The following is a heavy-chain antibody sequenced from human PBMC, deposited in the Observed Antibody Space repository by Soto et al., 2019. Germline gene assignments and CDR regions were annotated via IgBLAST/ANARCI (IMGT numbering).Heavy chain of an antibody. CDR2: IHGDGDYM. CDR1: GFTFSCCA. CDR3: VKNRGGVSYTSGCFAS. V-gene: IGHV3-23*01. J-gene: IGHJ2*01. D-gene: IGHD1-26*01. Sequence: EVQLLDSGGGLVQPGGSLRLSCAASGFTFSCCAMSWVRQAPGKGLEWVSTIHGDGDYMQYTDSVKGRFTISRDNSRNTLYLQMDSLRGDDTAVYYCVKNRGGVSYTSGCFASWGRGTRVTVSS.